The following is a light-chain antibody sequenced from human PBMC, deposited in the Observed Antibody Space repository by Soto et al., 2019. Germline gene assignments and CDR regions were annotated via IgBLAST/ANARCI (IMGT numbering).Light chain of an antibody. V-gene: IGLV2-14*01. Sequence: QYALTQPASVSGSPGQSITISCTGTSSDVGGYNYVSWYQQHPGKAPKLMIYDVSNRPSGVSNRFSGSKSGNTASLTISGLQAEDEADYYCSSYTSSSMGYVFGTGTKLTVL. CDR3: SSYTSSSMGYV. CDR2: DVS. J-gene: IGLJ1*01. CDR1: SSDVGGYNY.